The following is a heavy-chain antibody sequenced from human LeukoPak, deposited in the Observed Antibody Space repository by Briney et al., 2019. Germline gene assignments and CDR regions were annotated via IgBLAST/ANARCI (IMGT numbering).Heavy chain of an antibody. V-gene: IGHV3-74*01. D-gene: IGHD4-11*01. CDR3: TTRLQHHFDY. CDR1: GFTFNNYW. CDR2: INSDGSST. Sequence: PGGSLRLSCAASGFTFNNYWIHWVRQAPGKGLVWVSRINSDGSSTSYADSVKGRFTISRDSAKNTLYLQMTSLRAKDTAVYYCTTRLQHHFDYWGEGDQVTVSP. J-gene: IGHJ4*02.